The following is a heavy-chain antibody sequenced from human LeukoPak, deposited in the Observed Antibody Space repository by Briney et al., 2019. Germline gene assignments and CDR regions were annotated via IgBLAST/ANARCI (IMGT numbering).Heavy chain of an antibody. Sequence: PSETLSLTCSVSGGSISGYYWSWIRQSPEEGLVWIGYIYYSGSTNYNPSLKSRVTISLDMSKNQFSLKLSSVTAADTALYYCARHFTYYYDSSGYPRDIFDIWGQGTMVTVSS. V-gene: IGHV4-59*08. CDR1: GGSISGYY. CDR3: ARHFTYYYDSSGYPRDIFDI. D-gene: IGHD3-22*01. J-gene: IGHJ3*02. CDR2: IYYSGST.